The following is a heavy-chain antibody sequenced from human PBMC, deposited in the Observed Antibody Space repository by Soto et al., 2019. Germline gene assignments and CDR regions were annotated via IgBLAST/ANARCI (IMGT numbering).Heavy chain of an antibody. Sequence: QVQLVQSGAEVKKPGASVKVSCKASGYTFTSYDINWVRQATGQGLEWMGWMNPNSGNTGYAQKFQGRVTMTSNTSISTAYMELRSLRSEDTAVYYCARGDSSSSFDYYYYGMDVWGQGTTFTVSS. CDR1: GYTFTSYD. V-gene: IGHV1-8*01. CDR3: ARGDSSSSFDYYYYGMDV. J-gene: IGHJ6*02. CDR2: MNPNSGNT. D-gene: IGHD6-6*01.